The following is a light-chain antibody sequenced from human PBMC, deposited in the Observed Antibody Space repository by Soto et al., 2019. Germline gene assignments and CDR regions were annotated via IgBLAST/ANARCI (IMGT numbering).Light chain of an antibody. CDR1: SSDVGSYNL. J-gene: IGLJ1*01. V-gene: IGLV2-23*02. CDR3: CSYAGSSTLV. Sequence: QSLLTQPASVSGSPGQSITIFCPGTSSDVGSYNLVSWYQQHPGKAPKLMIYEVSKRPSGVSNRFSGSKSGNTASLTISGLQAEDEADYYCCSYAGSSTLVFGTGTKVTVL. CDR2: EVS.